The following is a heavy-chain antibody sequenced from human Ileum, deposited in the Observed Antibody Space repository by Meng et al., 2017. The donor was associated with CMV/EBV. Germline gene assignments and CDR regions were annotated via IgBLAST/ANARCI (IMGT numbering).Heavy chain of an antibody. J-gene: IGHJ4*02. CDR3: ARGFSNGYLPFDY. CDR1: GGVFNNYA. D-gene: IGHD3-22*01. CDR2: IIAVLKTP. Sequence: QVEVVQFGTEVKKPGSSVKVSCKSSGGVFNNYALNWVRQAPGQGLEWMGGIIAVLKTPTYAQKFRGRLTITADESTGTTYMDLTSLTSEDTAVYYCARGFSNGYLPFDYWGQGTPVTVSS. V-gene: IGHV1-69*01.